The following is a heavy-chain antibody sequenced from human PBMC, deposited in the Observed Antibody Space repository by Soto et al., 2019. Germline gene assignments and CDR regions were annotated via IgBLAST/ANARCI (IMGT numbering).Heavy chain of an antibody. D-gene: IGHD3-9*01. J-gene: IGHJ4*02. CDR2: ISYDGSNK. CDR3: ARDTESGSILTGYYGWDY. V-gene: IGHV3-30-3*01. CDR1: GFTFSSYA. Sequence: QVQLVESGGGVVQPGRSLRLSCAASGFTFSSYAMHWVRQAPGKGLEWVAVISYDGSNKYYADSVKGRFTISRDNSKNTLYLQMNSLRAEDTAVYYCARDTESGSILTGYYGWDYWGQGTLVTVSS.